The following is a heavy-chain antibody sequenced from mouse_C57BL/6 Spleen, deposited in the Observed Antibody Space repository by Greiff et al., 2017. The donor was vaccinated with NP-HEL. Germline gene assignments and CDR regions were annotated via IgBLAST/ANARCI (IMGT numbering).Heavy chain of an antibody. V-gene: IGHV1-42*01. CDR1: GYSFTGYY. CDR3: ARFDYEYVWFAY. D-gene: IGHD2-4*01. CDR2: INPSTGGT. Sequence: EVQLQQSGPELVKPGASVKISCKASGYSFTGYYMNWVKQSPEKSLEWIGEINPSTGGTTYNQKFKVKATLTVDKSSSTAYMQLKSLTSEDAAVYYCARFDYEYVWFAYWGQGTLVTVSA. J-gene: IGHJ3*01.